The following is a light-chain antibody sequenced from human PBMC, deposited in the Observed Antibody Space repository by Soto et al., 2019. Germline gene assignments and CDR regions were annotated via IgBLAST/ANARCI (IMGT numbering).Light chain of an antibody. CDR3: LQDYNYPWT. V-gene: IGKV1-6*01. CDR1: QAIRND. J-gene: IGKJ1*01. Sequence: AIQMTQSPSSLSASVGDRVTITCRASQAIRNDLGWYQQKPGKAPKLLIYAASSLQSGVPSRFSGSGSGTDFTLTISSLRPEDFATYYCLQDYNYPWTFGQGTKVEIK. CDR2: AAS.